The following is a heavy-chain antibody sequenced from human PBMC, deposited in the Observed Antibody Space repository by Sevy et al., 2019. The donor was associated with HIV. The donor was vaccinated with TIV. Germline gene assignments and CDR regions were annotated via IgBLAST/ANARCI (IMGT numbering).Heavy chain of an antibody. J-gene: IGHJ4*02. CDR2: ISTGDNT. CDR3: AREQSRDGYHFDY. CDR1: GFSFSRNY. Sequence: GGSLRLSCAASGFSFSRNYMSWARQAPGKGLEWVSGISTGDNTFYADSVKGSFTISRDSSKNTLLLQMNSLRAEDTAVYYCAREQSRDGYHFDYWGQGTLVTVSS. V-gene: IGHV3-66*01. D-gene: IGHD5-12*01.